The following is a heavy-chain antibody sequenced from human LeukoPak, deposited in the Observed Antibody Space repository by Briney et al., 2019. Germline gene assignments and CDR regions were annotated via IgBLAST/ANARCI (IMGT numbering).Heavy chain of an antibody. CDR2: INTGNGNT. Sequence: GASVKVSFKTSGYTFTNYGMHWVRQAPRQSPEWMGWINTGNGNTKSSQKFQDRVTLTRDTSASTAYMELNSLSSEDTAIYYCARVPLSDASGHYYPHWGQGTLVTVSS. D-gene: IGHD3-22*01. CDR3: ARVPLSDASGHYYPH. CDR1: GYTFTNYG. J-gene: IGHJ1*01. V-gene: IGHV1-3*04.